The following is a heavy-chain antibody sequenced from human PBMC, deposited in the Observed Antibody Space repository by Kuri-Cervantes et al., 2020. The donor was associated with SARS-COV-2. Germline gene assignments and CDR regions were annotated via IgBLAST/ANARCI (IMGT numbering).Heavy chain of an antibody. V-gene: IGHV3-11*03. CDR3: ASFGSGWYDDAFDI. CDR2: ISSSSSYT. D-gene: IGHD6-19*01. J-gene: IGHJ3*02. Sequence: GGSLRLSCAASGFTFSDYYMSWIRQAPGKWLEWVSYISSSSSYTNYADSVKGRFTISRDNAKNSLYLQMNSLRAEDTAVYYCASFGSGWYDDAFDIWGQGTMVTVSS. CDR1: GFTFSDYY.